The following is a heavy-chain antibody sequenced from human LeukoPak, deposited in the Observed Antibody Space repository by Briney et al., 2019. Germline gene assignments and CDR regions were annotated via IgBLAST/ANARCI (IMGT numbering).Heavy chain of an antibody. CDR3: AKVFGGWGVIDY. V-gene: IGHV3-30*02. D-gene: IGHD3-10*01. J-gene: IGHJ4*02. Sequence: GGSLRLSCAVSGFIFSSYGMHWVRQAPGKGLEWVAFIRYDGSNKYYADSVKGRFTISRDNSKNTLYLQMNSLRTEDTAVYYCAKVFGGWGVIDYWGQGTLVTVSS. CDR2: IRYDGSNK. CDR1: GFIFSSYG.